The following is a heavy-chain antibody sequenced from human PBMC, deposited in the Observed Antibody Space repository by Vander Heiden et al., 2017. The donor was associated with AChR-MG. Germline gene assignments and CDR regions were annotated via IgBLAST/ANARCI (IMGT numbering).Heavy chain of an antibody. CDR3: AREARGLPYYYYGMDV. Sequence: EVQLVESGGGLVQPGGSLRLSCAASGFTVSRNYMSWVRQAPGKGLEWVSVIYSGGSTYYADSVKGRFTISRDNSKNTLYLQMNSLRAEDTAVYYCAREARGLPYYYYGMDVWGQGTTVTVSS. D-gene: IGHD4-17*01. CDR2: IYSGGST. J-gene: IGHJ6*02. CDR1: GFTVSRNY. V-gene: IGHV3-66*01.